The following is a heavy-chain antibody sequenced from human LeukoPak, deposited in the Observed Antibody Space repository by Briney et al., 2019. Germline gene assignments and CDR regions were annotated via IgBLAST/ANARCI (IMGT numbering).Heavy chain of an antibody. D-gene: IGHD4-17*01. Sequence: GGSLRLSCAASGFTFSSYGMHWVRQAPGKGLEWVAFIRYDGSNKYYADSVKGRFTISRDNSKNTLYLQMNSPRAEDTAVYYCAKDYPTRATVRGYYFDYWGQGTLVTVSS. V-gene: IGHV3-30*02. CDR3: AKDYPTRATVRGYYFDY. CDR2: IRYDGSNK. CDR1: GFTFSSYG. J-gene: IGHJ4*02.